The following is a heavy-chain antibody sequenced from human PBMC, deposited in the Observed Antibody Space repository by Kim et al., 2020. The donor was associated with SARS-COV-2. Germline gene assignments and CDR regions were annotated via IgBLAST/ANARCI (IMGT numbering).Heavy chain of an antibody. V-gene: IGHV3-21*01. J-gene: IGHJ4*02. CDR3: ARVRPMSITASIKSDY. CDR1: GFIFSTYS. Sequence: GGSLRLSCAASGFIFSTYSMNWVRQAPGKGLEWVSSISSSSGSIYYADSVKGRFTISRDNAKSSLYLQMNSLRAEDTAVYYCARVRPMSITASIKSDYWGQGTPVTVSS. CDR2: ISSSSGSI. D-gene: IGHD6-6*01.